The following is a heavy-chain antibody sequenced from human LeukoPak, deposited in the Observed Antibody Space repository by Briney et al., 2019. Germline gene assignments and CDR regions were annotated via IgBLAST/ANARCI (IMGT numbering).Heavy chain of an antibody. V-gene: IGHV3-64*01. CDR1: GFTFSSYA. D-gene: IGHD4-17*01. J-gene: IGHJ4*02. CDR3: ARSVTTPYYFDY. CDR2: ISSNGGST. Sequence: PGGSLRLSCAASGFTFSSYAMHWVRQAPGKGLEYVSAISSNGGSTYYANSVKGRFTISRDNSKNTLYLQMGSLRAEDMAVYYCARSVTTPYYFDYWGQGTLVTVSS.